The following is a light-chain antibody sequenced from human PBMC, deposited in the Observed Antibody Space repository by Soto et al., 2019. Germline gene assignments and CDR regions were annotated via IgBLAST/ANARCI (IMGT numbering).Light chain of an antibody. CDR3: QQYNDWPLT. CDR1: QSVLYSPNNKNY. CDR2: GAF. Sequence: DIVMTQSPDSLTVSLGERATINCKSSQSVLYSPNNKNYLAWYQQRPGQAPRLLIYGAFTSATGIPARFSGTGSGTELTLTISSLQSEDFALYYCQQYNDWPLTFGQGTKVDIK. J-gene: IGKJ1*01. V-gene: IGKV4-1*01.